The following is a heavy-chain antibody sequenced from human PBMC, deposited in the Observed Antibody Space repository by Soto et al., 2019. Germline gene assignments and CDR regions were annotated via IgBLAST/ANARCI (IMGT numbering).Heavy chain of an antibody. CDR2: ISYDGSDK. CDR1: GFTFSSYG. D-gene: IGHD6-13*01. Sequence: QVQLVESGGGVVQPGRSLRLSCAASGFTFSSYGMHWVRQAPGKGLEWVALISYDGSDKYYADSVKGRFTISRDNSKNTLSLQMNSLSVEDTALYYCGAGQSFSDYWGQGTLVTVSS. J-gene: IGHJ4*02. V-gene: IGHV3-30*03. CDR3: GAGQSFSDY.